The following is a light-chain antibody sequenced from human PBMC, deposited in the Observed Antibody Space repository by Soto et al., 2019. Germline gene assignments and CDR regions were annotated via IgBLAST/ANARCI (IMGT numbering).Light chain of an antibody. CDR3: QQYNSSLLT. CDR2: DAS. J-gene: IGKJ4*01. Sequence: DIQMTQYPSTLSASVGDRVTITCRASQSISSWLAWYQQKPGKAPKLLIYDASSLESGVPSRFSGSGSGTEFTLTISSLQPDDFATYYCQQYNSSLLTFGGGTKVEIK. V-gene: IGKV1-5*01. CDR1: QSISSW.